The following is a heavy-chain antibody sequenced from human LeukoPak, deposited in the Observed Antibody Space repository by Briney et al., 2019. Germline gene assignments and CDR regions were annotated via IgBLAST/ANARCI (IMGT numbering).Heavy chain of an antibody. CDR2: IIPIFGTA. V-gene: IGHV1-69*05. CDR3: ARARESLYYFDY. J-gene: IGHJ4*02. D-gene: IGHD3-10*01. Sequence: SVRVSCKASGGTFSSYAISWVRQAPGQGLEWMGGIIPIFGTANYAQKFQGRVTITTDESTSTAYMELSSLRSEDTAVYYCARARESLYYFDYWGQGTLVTVSS. CDR1: GGTFSSYA.